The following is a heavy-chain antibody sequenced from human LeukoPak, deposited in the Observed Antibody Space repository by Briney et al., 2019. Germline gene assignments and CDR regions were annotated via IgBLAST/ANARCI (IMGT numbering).Heavy chain of an antibody. CDR2: INPNNGGT. CDR1: EYTFTGYY. Sequence: ASVKDSCKASEYTFTGYYMHWVRQAPGQGLEWMGRINPNNGGTNYAQKFQGRVTMTGDTSISTAYMELSSLRSDDTAVYYCTRESGSYHGNDFWGQGTLVTVSS. V-gene: IGHV1-2*06. D-gene: IGHD1-26*01. J-gene: IGHJ4*02. CDR3: TRESGSYHGNDF.